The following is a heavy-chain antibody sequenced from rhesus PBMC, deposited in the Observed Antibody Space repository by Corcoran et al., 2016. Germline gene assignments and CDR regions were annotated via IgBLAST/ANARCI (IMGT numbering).Heavy chain of an antibody. Sequence: EVQLVESGGGLVQPGGSLRLSCAASGFTFCNYWMSWVRQAPGKGVEWVGVNKNKADGGTAAYDETVKGRFTISRDDSKNTLYLQMNSLKTEDTAVYYCTRDYGSSSVFDYWGQGVLVTVSS. D-gene: IGHD4-29*01. CDR1: GFTFCNYW. CDR2: NKNKADGGTA. V-gene: IGHV3S11*01. J-gene: IGHJ4*01. CDR3: TRDYGSSSVFDY.